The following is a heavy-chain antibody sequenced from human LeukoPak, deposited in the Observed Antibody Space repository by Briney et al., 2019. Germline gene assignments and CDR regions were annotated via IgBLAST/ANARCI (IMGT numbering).Heavy chain of an antibody. Sequence: PGGSLRLSCAASGFTFSVYDIHWVRQHTGKGLEWVSLIGSAGDTYYAGSVKGRFTISRENARNSSYLQMNSLRAGDTAVYYCARGPYSGSSFDYWGQGTLVTVSS. D-gene: IGHD1-26*01. CDR2: IGSAGDT. J-gene: IGHJ4*02. CDR3: ARGPYSGSSFDY. CDR1: GFTFSVYD. V-gene: IGHV3-13*01.